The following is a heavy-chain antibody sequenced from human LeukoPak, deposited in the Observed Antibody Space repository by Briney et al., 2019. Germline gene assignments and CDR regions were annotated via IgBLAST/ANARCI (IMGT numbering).Heavy chain of an antibody. J-gene: IGHJ4*02. D-gene: IGHD3-10*01. V-gene: IGHV3-74*01. CDR3: ARELPGRTMVRGVIGY. CDR2: INYDGTTT. CDR1: GFNFSSYW. Sequence: GGSLRLSCAASGFNFSSYWMHWVRQAPGKGLVWISRINYDGTTTSYADSVKGRFTISRDNAKNSLYLQMNSLRAEDTAVYYCARELPGRTMVRGVIGYWGQGTLVTVSS.